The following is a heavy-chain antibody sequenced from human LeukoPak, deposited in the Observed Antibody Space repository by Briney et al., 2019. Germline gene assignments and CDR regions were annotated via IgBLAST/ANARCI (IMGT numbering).Heavy chain of an antibody. J-gene: IGHJ5*02. CDR2: IYSGGSA. D-gene: IGHD2-21*02. Sequence: KPSQTLSLTCTVSGGSISSGRHYWSWIRQPAGKGLEWIGRIYSGGSASYNPSLTGRVTISVDTSKNQFSLMLTSVTAADTAAYYCSRDTMVVTASLSGGWFDPWGQGTLVTVSS. CDR1: GGSISSGRHY. V-gene: IGHV4-61*02. CDR3: SRDTMVVTASLSGGWFDP.